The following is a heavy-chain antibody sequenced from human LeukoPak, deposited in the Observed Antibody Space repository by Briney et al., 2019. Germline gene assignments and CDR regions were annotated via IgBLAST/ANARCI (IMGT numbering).Heavy chain of an antibody. CDR2: INPSGGST. V-gene: IGHV1-46*01. J-gene: IGHJ4*02. CDR3: ARDAATNNLLDY. CDR1: GYTFTSYY. Sequence: ASVKVSCKASGYTFTSYYMHWVRQAPGQGLEWMGIINPSGGSTSYAQKFQGRATMTRDMSTSTVYMELSSLRSEDTAVYYCARDAATNNLLDYWGQGTLVIVSS. D-gene: IGHD1-20*01.